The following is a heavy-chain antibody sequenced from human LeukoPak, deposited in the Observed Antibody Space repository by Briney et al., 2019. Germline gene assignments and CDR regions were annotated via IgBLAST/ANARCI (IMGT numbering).Heavy chain of an antibody. J-gene: IGHJ4*02. V-gene: IGHV3-30*02. D-gene: IGHD1-26*01. CDR3: ARDKLPDGRWEVDQ. CDR1: GFTFSNYG. Sequence: GASLRLACAASGFTFSNYGMHSVRQAPGKGLEWVAFIRYDGSNKYYADCVKGRFPISRDNPKNTGYLQMSSLRAEDTAAYFWARDKLPDGRWEVDQWGKETPVTVSS. CDR2: IRYDGSNK.